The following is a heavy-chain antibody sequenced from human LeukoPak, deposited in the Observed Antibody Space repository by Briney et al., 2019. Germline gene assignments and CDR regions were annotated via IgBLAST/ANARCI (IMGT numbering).Heavy chain of an antibody. V-gene: IGHV3-7*01. J-gene: IGHJ3*01. Sequence: GGSLRLSCAASGFTFSSYWMSWVRQAPGKGLEWVANIKQDGSERYYLDSVKGRFTFSRDNARNSLYLQMNSLRAEDTAVYYCARGRGFSSGWPVDTFDFWGQGAMVTVSA. CDR2: IKQDGSER. D-gene: IGHD6-19*01. CDR3: ARGRGFSSGWPVDTFDF. CDR1: GFTFSSYW.